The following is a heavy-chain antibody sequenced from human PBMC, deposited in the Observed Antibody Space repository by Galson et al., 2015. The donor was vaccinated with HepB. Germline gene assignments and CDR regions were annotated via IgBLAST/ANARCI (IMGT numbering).Heavy chain of an antibody. Sequence: LRLSCAASGLTFRNYGMSWVRQAPGKGLEWVSGISGSGGSTYYADSVKGRFTISRDNSKNTLHLQMNSLRAEDTAIYYCAKDLTSSGYYFDYWGQGTLVTVSS. CDR1: GLTFRNYG. J-gene: IGHJ4*01. D-gene: IGHD3-10*01. CDR2: ISGSGGST. CDR3: AKDLTSSGYYFDY. V-gene: IGHV3-23*01.